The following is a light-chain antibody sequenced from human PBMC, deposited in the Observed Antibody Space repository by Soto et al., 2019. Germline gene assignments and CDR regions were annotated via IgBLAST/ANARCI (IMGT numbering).Light chain of an antibody. J-gene: IGKJ2*01. CDR1: QGISSF. CDR3: QQYLSYPST. CDR2: AAD. V-gene: IGKV1-8*01. Sequence: AIRMTQSPSSISASTGDRVTITGRVSQGISSFFAWYQQKPGKAPKLLLYAADTLQRVAPSRFSASGSGTDFTLTISRLQSEDFTTYFCQQYLSYPSTFGQGTKLAI.